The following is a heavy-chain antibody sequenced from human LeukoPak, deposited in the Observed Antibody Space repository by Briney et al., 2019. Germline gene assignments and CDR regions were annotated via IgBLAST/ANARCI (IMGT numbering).Heavy chain of an antibody. Sequence: GGSLRLSCVASGLTFNNQDMHWVRQSAGKGLEWVSAIGVDDDTYYSASVKGRFTISRDNSKNTLYLQMNSLRAEDTAVYYCASRATVTTDRFWFDPWGQGTLVTVSS. CDR3: ASRATVTTDRFWFDP. J-gene: IGHJ5*02. V-gene: IGHV3-13*01. CDR2: IGVDDDT. CDR1: GLTFNNQD. D-gene: IGHD4-11*01.